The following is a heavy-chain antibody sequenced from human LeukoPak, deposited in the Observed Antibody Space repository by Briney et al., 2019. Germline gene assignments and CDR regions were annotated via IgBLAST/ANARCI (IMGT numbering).Heavy chain of an antibody. J-gene: IGHJ5*02. CDR1: GYTFTSYG. CDR3: ARDCSSTSCYINWFDP. V-gene: IGHV1-18*01. CDR2: ISAYNGNT. Sequence: GASVKVSCKASGYTFTSYGISWVRQAPGQGLEWMGWISAYNGNTNYAQKLQGRVTMTTDTSTSTAYMELRSLRSDDTAVYYCARDCSSTSCYINWFDPWGQGTLVTVSS. D-gene: IGHD2-2*02.